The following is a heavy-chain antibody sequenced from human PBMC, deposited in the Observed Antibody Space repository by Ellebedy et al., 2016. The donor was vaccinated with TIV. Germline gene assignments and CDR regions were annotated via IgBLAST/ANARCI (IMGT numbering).Heavy chain of an antibody. V-gene: IGHV3-30*04. CDR3: ARSYGYCTGGTCFPLDY. CDR1: GFAFTTHT. J-gene: IGHJ4*02. Sequence: GGSLRLXXAASGFAFTTHTMHWVRQAPGKGLVWVAFIAYEERNVQYAASVKGRFTISRDNSKNTLYLQMNSLSADDTAVYYCARSYGYCTGGTCFPLDYWGRGALVTVST. D-gene: IGHD2-8*02. CDR2: IAYEERNV.